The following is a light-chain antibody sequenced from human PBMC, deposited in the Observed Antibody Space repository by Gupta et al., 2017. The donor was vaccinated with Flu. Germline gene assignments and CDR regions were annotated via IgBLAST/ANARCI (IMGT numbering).Light chain of an antibody. Sequence: DIQMTQSPSSLSASVGDRVTITCQASQDISNYLNWYQQKTGKAPKLLIYDASNLETGVPSRFSGSGSGTDFTFTISSLQPEDIATYYCQQYDNIPPWTFGQGTKVEIK. V-gene: IGKV1-33*01. CDR2: DAS. CDR1: QDISNY. CDR3: QQYDNIPPWT. J-gene: IGKJ1*01.